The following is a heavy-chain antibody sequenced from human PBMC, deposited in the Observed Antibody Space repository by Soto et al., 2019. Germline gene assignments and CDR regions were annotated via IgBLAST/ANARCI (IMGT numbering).Heavy chain of an antibody. J-gene: IGHJ6*03. V-gene: IGHV3-48*01. Sequence: GGSLRLSCAASGFTFSSYSMNWVRQAPGKGLEWVSYISSSSSTIYYADSVKGRFTISRDNAKNSLYLQMNSLRAEDTAVYYCARGVPPYYYYYMDVWGKGTTVTVSS. CDR1: GFTFSSYS. CDR3: ARGVPPYYYYYMDV. CDR2: ISSSSSTI.